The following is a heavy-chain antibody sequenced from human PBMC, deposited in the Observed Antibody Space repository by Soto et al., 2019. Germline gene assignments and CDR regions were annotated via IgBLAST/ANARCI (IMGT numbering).Heavy chain of an antibody. J-gene: IGHJ4*02. D-gene: IGHD3-10*01. CDR3: ARTDYYGSGSSDY. Sequence: SETLSLTCTVSGGSISSYYWSWIRQPPGKGLEWIGYIYYSGSTNYNPSLKSRVTISVDTSKNQFSLKLSSVTAADTAVYYCARTDYYGSGSSDYWGQGTLVTVSS. CDR1: GGSISSYY. V-gene: IGHV4-59*01. CDR2: IYYSGST.